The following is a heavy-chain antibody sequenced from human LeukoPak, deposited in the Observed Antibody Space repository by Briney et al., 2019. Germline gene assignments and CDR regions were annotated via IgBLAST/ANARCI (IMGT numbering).Heavy chain of an antibody. D-gene: IGHD6-6*01. CDR1: GSTFSSYT. CDR2: IIPILGIA. V-gene: IGHV1-69*02. J-gene: IGHJ5*02. Sequence: SSVKVSCKASGSTFSSYTISWVRQAPGQGLEWMGRIIPILGIANYAQKFQGRVTITADKSTSTAYMELSSLRPEDTAVYYCARGPEYSSSSDWFDPWGQGTLVTVSS. CDR3: ARGPEYSSSSDWFDP.